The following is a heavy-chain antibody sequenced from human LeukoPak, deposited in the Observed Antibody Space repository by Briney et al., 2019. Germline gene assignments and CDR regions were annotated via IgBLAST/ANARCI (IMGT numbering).Heavy chain of an antibody. CDR2: IKSKTYGGTT. CDR3: TTAGYSRYA. Sequence: PGGSLRLSCAASGFTFSNAWMSWVRQAPGKGLEWVGRIKSKTYGGTTDYAAPVKGRFTISRDDSKNTLYLQMNSLKTEDTAVYYCTTAGYSRYAGGQGTLVTVSS. D-gene: IGHD6-13*01. V-gene: IGHV3-15*01. CDR1: GFTFSNAW. J-gene: IGHJ4*02.